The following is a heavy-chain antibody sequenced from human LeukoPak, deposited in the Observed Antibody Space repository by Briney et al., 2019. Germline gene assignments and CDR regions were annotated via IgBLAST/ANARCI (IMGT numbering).Heavy chain of an antibody. Sequence: SGGSLRLSCAASGFTFSSYSMNWVRQAPGKGLERVSSISSSSSYIYYADSVKGRFTISRDNAKNSLYLQMNSLRAEDTAVYYCAREPPNEYYYDSSGYYAYWGQGTLVTVSS. V-gene: IGHV3-21*01. J-gene: IGHJ4*02. D-gene: IGHD3-22*01. CDR2: ISSSSSYI. CDR3: AREPPNEYYYDSSGYYAY. CDR1: GFTFSSYS.